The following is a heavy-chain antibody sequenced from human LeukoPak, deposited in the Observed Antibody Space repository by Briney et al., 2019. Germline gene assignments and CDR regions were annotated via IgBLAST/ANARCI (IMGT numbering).Heavy chain of an antibody. D-gene: IGHD3-10*01. V-gene: IGHV3-23*01. Sequence: GGSLRLSCAASGFTFSSYAMSWVRQAPGKGLEWVSVISGSAGSTYYADSVKGRFTISRGNSENTLYLQMNSLRAEDTAVYYCAKAGRGSGSYSDFDFWGQGTLVTVSS. CDR3: AKAGRGSGSYSDFDF. CDR1: GFTFSSYA. CDR2: ISGSAGST. J-gene: IGHJ4*02.